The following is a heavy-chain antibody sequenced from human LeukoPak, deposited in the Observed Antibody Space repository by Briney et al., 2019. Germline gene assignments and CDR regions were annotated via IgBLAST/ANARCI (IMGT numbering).Heavy chain of an antibody. CDR1: GGSFSGYY. V-gene: IGHV4-34*01. CDR3: ARGYYYFH. CDR2: INHSGST. J-gene: IGHJ4*02. Sequence: SETLSLTCAVYGGSFSGYYWSWFRQPPGKGLEWIGEINHSGSTNYNPSLKSRVTISVDTSKNQFSLKLSSVTAADTAVYYCARGYYYFHWGQGTLVTVSS. D-gene: IGHD3-22*01.